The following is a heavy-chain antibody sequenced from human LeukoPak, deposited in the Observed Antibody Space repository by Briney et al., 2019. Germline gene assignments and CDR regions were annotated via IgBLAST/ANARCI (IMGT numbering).Heavy chain of an antibody. J-gene: IGHJ5*02. CDR2: LSFRGST. Sequence: PSETLSLTCAVYGGSFSGYYWSWIRQPPGKGLEWIGHLSFRGSTKYNPSLQSRVTISTDTSKNQLSLTLTSVTAADTAIYYCARQATRWEDWFDPWGQGTLVTVSS. CDR1: GGSFSGYY. CDR3: ARQATRWEDWFDP. D-gene: IGHD1-26*01. V-gene: IGHV4-59*08.